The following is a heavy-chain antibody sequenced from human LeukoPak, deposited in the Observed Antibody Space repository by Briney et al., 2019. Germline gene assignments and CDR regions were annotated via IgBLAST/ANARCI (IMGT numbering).Heavy chain of an antibody. V-gene: IGHV7-4-1*02. CDR2: IDTSTGDP. Sequence: ASVKVSCKASGYSFTSYGFNWVRQAPGQGLEWVGWIDTSTGDPTYAQGFTGRFVFSLDTSVSTAYLQISSLKPEDTAVYYCARDRDSDYWGQGTLVTVSS. CDR1: GYSFTSYG. J-gene: IGHJ4*02. CDR3: ARDRDSDY.